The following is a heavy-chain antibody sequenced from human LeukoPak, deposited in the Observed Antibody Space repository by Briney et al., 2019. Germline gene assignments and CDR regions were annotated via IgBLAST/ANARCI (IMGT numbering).Heavy chain of an antibody. CDR2: IYYSGST. Sequence: SETLSLTCTVSGGSISSYYWGWIRQPPGKGLEWIGYIYYSGSTNYNPSLKSRVTISVETSKNEFSLKLRSVTAADTAVYYCARGYRYDYVWGSYRLDYWGQGTLVTVSS. D-gene: IGHD3-16*02. V-gene: IGHV4-59*01. CDR3: ARGYRYDYVWGSYRLDY. CDR1: GGSISSYY. J-gene: IGHJ4*02.